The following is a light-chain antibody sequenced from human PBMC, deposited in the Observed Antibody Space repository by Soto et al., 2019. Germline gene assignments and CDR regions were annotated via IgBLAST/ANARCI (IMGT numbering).Light chain of an antibody. Sequence: QSALTQPLSVSGSPGHSVTISFTGTSSDVGAYNYVSWYQQHPGKAPKFLIYDVSKRPSGVPDRFSGSKSDNTASLTISGLQAEDEADYYCCSYAGTYSYVFGTGTKVTVL. CDR2: DVS. CDR3: CSYAGTYSYV. CDR1: SSDVGAYNY. J-gene: IGLJ1*01. V-gene: IGLV2-11*01.